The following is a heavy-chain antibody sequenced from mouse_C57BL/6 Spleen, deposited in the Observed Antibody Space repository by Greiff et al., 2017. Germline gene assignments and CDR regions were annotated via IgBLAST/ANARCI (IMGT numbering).Heavy chain of an antibody. V-gene: IGHV1-55*01. J-gene: IGHJ4*01. CDR1: GYTFTSYW. Sequence: QVHVKPPGAELVKPGASVKMSCKASGYTFTSYWITWVKQRPGQGLEWIGDIYPGSGSTNSNEKFKSKATLTVDTSSTPAYMQLSSLTSEDSAVYYCAAKMDAMDYWGQGTSVTDSS. CDR3: AAKMDAMDY. CDR2: IYPGSGST. D-gene: IGHD2-3*01.